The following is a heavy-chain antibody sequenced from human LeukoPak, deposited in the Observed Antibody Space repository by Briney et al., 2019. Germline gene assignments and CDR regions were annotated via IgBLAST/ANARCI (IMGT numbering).Heavy chain of an antibody. Sequence: SQTLSLTCTVSGGSINSGSHCWSWIRQAAGKGLEWIGRVYIYGDTNYNPSLKSRVTISVDKSKNQVSLKLTSLTAADTAVYFCARERVVGSYHNWFDPWGQGTLVTVSS. J-gene: IGHJ5*02. CDR2: VYIYGDT. CDR1: GGSINSGSHC. V-gene: IGHV4-61*02. CDR3: ARERVVGSYHNWFDP. D-gene: IGHD1-26*01.